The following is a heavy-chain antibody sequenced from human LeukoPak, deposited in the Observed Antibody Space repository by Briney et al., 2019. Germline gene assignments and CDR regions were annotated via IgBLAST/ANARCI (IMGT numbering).Heavy chain of an antibody. D-gene: IGHD3-10*01. J-gene: IGHJ4*02. CDR1: GYTFTGYY. V-gene: IGHV1-2*02. CDR2: INPNSGGT. Sequence: ASVKVSCKASGYTFTGYYIHWVRQAPGQGLEWMGWINPNSGGTNYAQKFQGRVTMTRDTSISTAYMELSRLRSDDTAVYYCARDWNGSGSFDYWGQGTLVTVSS. CDR3: ARDWNGSGSFDY.